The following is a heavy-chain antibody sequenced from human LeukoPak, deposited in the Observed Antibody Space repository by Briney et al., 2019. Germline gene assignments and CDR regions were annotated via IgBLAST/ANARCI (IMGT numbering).Heavy chain of an antibody. V-gene: IGHV1-18*01. CDR2: SSAYNGHT. CDR1: GYTFTIFG. D-gene: IGHD1-7*01. J-gene: IGHJ4*02. CDR3: VRDRGELPHSHFDF. Sequence: ASVRVSCKTSGYTFTIFGISWVRQAPGQGLEWMGWSSAYNGHTNYAQKFQGRVTMTTDTSTSTAYMELRSLKFDDTALYYCVRDRGELPHSHFDFWGQGTLVTVSS.